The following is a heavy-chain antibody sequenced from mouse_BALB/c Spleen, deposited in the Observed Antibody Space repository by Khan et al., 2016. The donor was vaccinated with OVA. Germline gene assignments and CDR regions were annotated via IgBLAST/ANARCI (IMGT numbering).Heavy chain of an antibody. Sequence: QVRLQQSGAELMKPGASVKISCKATGYTFSSYWLEWVKQRPGHGLEWIGEILPGSGSTNYNEKFKGKAPFTADTTSNTAYMQLNSLTSEDSAVYYCTRTGNYRDYFDYWGQGTTLTVSS. D-gene: IGHD2-1*01. J-gene: IGHJ2*01. CDR1: GYTFSSYW. V-gene: IGHV1-9*01. CDR2: ILPGSGST. CDR3: TRTGNYRDYFDY.